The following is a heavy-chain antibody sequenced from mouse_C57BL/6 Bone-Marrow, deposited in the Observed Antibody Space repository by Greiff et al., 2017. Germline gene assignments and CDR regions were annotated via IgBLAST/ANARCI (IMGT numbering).Heavy chain of an antibody. Sequence: VQLQQSGAELVKPGASVKMSCKASGYTFTSYWITWVKQRPGQGLEWIGDIYPGSGSTNYNEKFKSKATLTVDTSSSTAYMQLSSLTSEDSAVYDCAREDTVLAPYFDYWGQGTTLTVSA. CDR1: GYTFTSYW. D-gene: IGHD1-1*01. CDR2: IYPGSGST. J-gene: IGHJ2*01. V-gene: IGHV1-55*01. CDR3: AREDTVLAPYFDY.